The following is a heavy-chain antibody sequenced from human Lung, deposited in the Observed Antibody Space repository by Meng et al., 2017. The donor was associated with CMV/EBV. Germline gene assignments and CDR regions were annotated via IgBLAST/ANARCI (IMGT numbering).Heavy chain of an antibody. CDR3: TTEEYFSYYYGMDV. D-gene: IGHD2/OR15-2a*01. CDR1: GFTFSNAW. J-gene: IGHJ6*01. CDR2: IKSKTDGGTT. V-gene: IGHV3-15*01. Sequence: GGSLRLXCAASGFTFSNAWMSWVRQAPGKGLEWVGRIKSKTDGGTTDYAAPVKGRFTISRDDSKNTLYLQMNSLKTEDTAVYYCTTEEYFSYYYGMDVWGQGTTVTVSS.